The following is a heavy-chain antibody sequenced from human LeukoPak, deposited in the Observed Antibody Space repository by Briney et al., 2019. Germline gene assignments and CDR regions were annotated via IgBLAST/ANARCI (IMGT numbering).Heavy chain of an antibody. CDR2: MSPDGTEK. D-gene: IGHD3-3*01. J-gene: IGHJ4*02. Sequence: GGSLRLSCAASGFTFSNSWMSWVRQTPEKGLEWVANMSPDGTEKYYVDSVKGRFTISRDNAKNSLCLQMNSLRAEDTAVYYCARDRGGAYDFWSGYYTGYFDYWGQGTLVPVSS. V-gene: IGHV3-7*01. CDR1: GFTFSNSW. CDR3: ARDRGGAYDFWSGYYTGYFDY.